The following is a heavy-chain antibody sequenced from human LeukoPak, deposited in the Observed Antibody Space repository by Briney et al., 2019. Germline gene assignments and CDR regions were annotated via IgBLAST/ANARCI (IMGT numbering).Heavy chain of an antibody. D-gene: IGHD6-19*01. CDR3: AKGIQFAVAGPFYFDY. V-gene: IGHV3-23*01. Sequence: GGSLRLSCAASGFTFSSYGMSRVPQAPGKGLEGVSGISGSGGSTYYADSVKGRFTISRDNSKNTLYLQMNSLRAEDTAVYYCAKGIQFAVAGPFYFDYWGQGTLVTVSS. CDR1: GFTFSSYG. CDR2: ISGSGGST. J-gene: IGHJ4*02.